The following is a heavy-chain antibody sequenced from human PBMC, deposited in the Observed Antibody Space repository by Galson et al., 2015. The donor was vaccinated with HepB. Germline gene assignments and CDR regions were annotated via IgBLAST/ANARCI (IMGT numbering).Heavy chain of an antibody. CDR1: GYTSTGYY. CDR2: INPNSGGT. J-gene: IGHJ4*02. V-gene: IGHV1-2*02. Sequence: SVKVSCKASGYTSTGYYMHWVRQAPGQGLEWMGWINPNSGGTNYAQKFQGRVTMTRDTSISIAYMELSRLRSDDTAVYYCARARVTCSGGSCYFFPLNYWGQGTLVTVSS. D-gene: IGHD2-15*01. CDR3: ARARVTCSGGSCYFFPLNY.